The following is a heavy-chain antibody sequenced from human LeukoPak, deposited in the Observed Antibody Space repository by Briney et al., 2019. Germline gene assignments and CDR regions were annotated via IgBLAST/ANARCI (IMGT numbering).Heavy chain of an antibody. D-gene: IGHD2-15*01. CDR2: INTNTGNP. V-gene: IGHV7-4-1*01. J-gene: IGHJ6*02. CDR1: GYTFTSYA. Sequence: ASVTVSCKASGYTFTSYAMNWVRQAPGQGLEWMGWINTNTGNPTYAQGFTGRFVFSLDTSVSTAYLQICSLKAEDTAVCYCARVPRYCSGGSCYSGYYGMDVWGQGTTVTVSS. CDR3: ARVPRYCSGGSCYSGYYGMDV.